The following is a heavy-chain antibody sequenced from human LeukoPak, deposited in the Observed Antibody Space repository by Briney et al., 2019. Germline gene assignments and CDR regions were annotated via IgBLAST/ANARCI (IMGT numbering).Heavy chain of an antibody. CDR3: ARGQQWLFN. Sequence: GASVKVSCKASGYTFTRYYIHWVRQAPGQGLGWMEITNPAVGSTTYAQKSQGRVTMTRDTSTSTVYMELSSLRSEDTAVYYCARGQQWLFNWGQGTLVTVSS. J-gene: IGHJ4*02. CDR1: GYTFTRYY. D-gene: IGHD6-19*01. V-gene: IGHV1-46*01. CDR2: TNPAVGST.